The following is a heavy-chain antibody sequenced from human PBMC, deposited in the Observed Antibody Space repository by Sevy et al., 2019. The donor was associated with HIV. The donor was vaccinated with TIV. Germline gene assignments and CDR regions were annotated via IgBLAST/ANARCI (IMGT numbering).Heavy chain of an antibody. D-gene: IGHD6-19*01. Sequence: ASVKVSCKASGYFFTGYYLHWVRQTPGQGLEWMGRINPNSGGTNYAQNCQGRVTMTRDTSISTAYMELSTLRSDDTAVYYCARGGGYSSGWWTFEYWGQGTLVTVSS. V-gene: IGHV1-2*06. CDR1: GYFFTGYY. CDR3: ARGGGYSSGWWTFEY. CDR2: INPNSGGT. J-gene: IGHJ4*02.